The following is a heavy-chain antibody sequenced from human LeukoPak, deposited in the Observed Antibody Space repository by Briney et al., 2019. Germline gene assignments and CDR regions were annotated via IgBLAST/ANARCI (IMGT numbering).Heavy chain of an antibody. CDR2: IYTSGST. CDR1: GGSISSYY. V-gene: IGHV4-4*07. Sequence: SETLSLTCTVSGGSISSYYWSWIRQPAGKGLEWIGRIYTSGSTNYNPSLKSRVTMSVDTSKNQFPLKLSSVTAADTAVYYCAREGDSSGWYYPFDYWGQGTLVTVSS. D-gene: IGHD6-19*01. J-gene: IGHJ4*02. CDR3: AREGDSSGWYYPFDY.